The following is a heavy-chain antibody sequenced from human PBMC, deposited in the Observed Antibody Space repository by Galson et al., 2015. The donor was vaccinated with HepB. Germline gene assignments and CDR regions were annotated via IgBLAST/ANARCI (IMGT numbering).Heavy chain of an antibody. J-gene: IGHJ4*02. D-gene: IGHD3-3*01. CDR1: GFTFSSYW. CDR3: ASQHYDFWSGYRHGGYY. Sequence: RLSCAASGFTFSSYWMSWVRQAPGKGLEWVANIKQDGSEKYYVDSVKGRFTISRDNAKNSLYLQMNSLRAEDTAVYYCASQHYDFWSGYRHGGYYWGQGTLVTVSS. CDR2: IKQDGSEK. V-gene: IGHV3-7*03.